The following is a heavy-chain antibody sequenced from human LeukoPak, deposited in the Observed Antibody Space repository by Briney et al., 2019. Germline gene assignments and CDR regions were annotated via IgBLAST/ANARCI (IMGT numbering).Heavy chain of an antibody. D-gene: IGHD5-18*01. CDR3: ARVYGYPLRGTHDNFDY. V-gene: IGHV4-39*07. J-gene: IGHJ4*02. CDR1: GGSISSSSYY. Sequence: SETLSLTCTVSGGSISSSSYYWGWIRQPPGKGLEWIGSIYYSGSTYYNPSLKSRVTISVDTSKNQFSLKLSSVTAADTAVYYCARVYGYPLRGTHDNFDYWGQGTLVTVSS. CDR2: IYYSGST.